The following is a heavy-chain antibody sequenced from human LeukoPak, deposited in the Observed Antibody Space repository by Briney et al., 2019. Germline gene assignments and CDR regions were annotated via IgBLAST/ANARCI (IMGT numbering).Heavy chain of an antibody. J-gene: IGHJ5*02. Sequence: SVKVSCKASGGTFSSYAISWVRQAPGQGLEWMGGIIPIFGTANYAQKFRGRVTITADESTSTAYMELSSLRSEGTAVYYCARITMVRGVISWVFDPWGQGTLVTVSS. CDR2: IIPIFGTA. CDR3: ARITMVRGVISWVFDP. V-gene: IGHV1-69*13. CDR1: GGTFSSYA. D-gene: IGHD3-10*01.